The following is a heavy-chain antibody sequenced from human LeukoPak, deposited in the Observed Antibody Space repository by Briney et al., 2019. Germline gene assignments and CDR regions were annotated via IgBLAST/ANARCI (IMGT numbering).Heavy chain of an antibody. D-gene: IGHD2-8*01. J-gene: IGHJ4*02. CDR3: ARHVPPPVNGMDY. CDR2: VYYTGST. CDR1: SGAISGDTSY. V-gene: IGHV4-39*01. Sequence: PSEILSLTCTVSSGAISGDTSYWGWIRQPPGKGLEWIASVYYTGSTYYNPSLRSRVTISVDTSKNQFFLKMDSLTAADTAVYYCARHVPPPVNGMDYWGQGTLVAVSS.